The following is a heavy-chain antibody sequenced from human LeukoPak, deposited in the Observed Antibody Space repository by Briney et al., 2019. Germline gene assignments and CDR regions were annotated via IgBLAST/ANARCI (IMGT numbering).Heavy chain of an antibody. CDR3: ARQGNYYDSSGYWYFDL. CDR2: IYYSGST. Sequence: PSETLSLTCTVSGGSISSSSYYWGWIRQPPGKGLEWIGSIYYSGSTYYNPSLKSRVTMSVDTSKNQFSLKLSSVTAADTAVYYCARQGNYYDSSGYWYFDLWGRGTLATVSS. CDR1: GGSISSSSYY. J-gene: IGHJ2*01. V-gene: IGHV4-39*01. D-gene: IGHD3-22*01.